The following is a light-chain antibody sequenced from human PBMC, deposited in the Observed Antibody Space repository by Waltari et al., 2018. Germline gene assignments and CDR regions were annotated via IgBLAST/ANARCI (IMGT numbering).Light chain of an antibody. J-gene: IGLJ2*01. V-gene: IGLV3-19*01. Sequence: SSELTQDPAVSVALGQPVRITCQGASLRNSYASWYQQRPGQAPLVVMYGKNNRPSGIPDRFSGSTSGNTASLTITGAQAEDAADYYCCSRDSSAYTLLFGGGTKLTVL. CDR1: SLRNSY. CDR3: CSRDSSAYTLL. CDR2: GKN.